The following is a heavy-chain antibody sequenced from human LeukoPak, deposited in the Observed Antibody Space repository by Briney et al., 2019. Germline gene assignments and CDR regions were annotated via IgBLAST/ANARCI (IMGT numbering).Heavy chain of an antibody. CDR1: GGSISSSSYY. J-gene: IGHJ5*02. CDR2: IYYSGST. CDR3: AREGSGQGP. V-gene: IGHV4-39*02. D-gene: IGHD6-19*01. Sequence: NPSETLSLTCTVSGGSISSSSYYWGWIRQPPGKGLEWIGSIYYSGSTYYNPSLKSRVTISVDTSKNQFSLKLSSVTAADTAVYYCAREGSGQGPWGQGTLVTVSS.